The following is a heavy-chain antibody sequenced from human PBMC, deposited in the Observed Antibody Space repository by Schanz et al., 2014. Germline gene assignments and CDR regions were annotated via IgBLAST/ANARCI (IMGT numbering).Heavy chain of an antibody. J-gene: IGHJ6*02. D-gene: IGHD2-15*01. CDR3: AKGMGYCSGGTCYDYYYYGLDV. CDR2: ISNDGSIK. V-gene: IGHV3-30-3*01. CDR1: GFTFSSYA. Sequence: QVQLVESGGGLVQPGGSLRLSCAASGFTFSSYAMHWVRQAPGKGLEWVALISNDGSIKYYADSVKGRFTISRDNSENTLYLQMNSLSADDTAVFYCAKGMGYCSGGTCYDYYYYGLDVWGQGTTVTVSS.